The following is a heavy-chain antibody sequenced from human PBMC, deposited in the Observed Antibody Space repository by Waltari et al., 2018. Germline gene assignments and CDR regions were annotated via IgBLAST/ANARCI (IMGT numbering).Heavy chain of an antibody. CDR3: AKDEGENYGDYFDY. CDR1: GFTFSRYG. D-gene: IGHD4-17*01. Sequence: QVQLVESGGDVVQPGKSLRLSCAASGFTFSRYGMHWVRQAPGKGREWVAVIAYDGGNKYNADSVRGRFTISRDNSKNTLYLQMNSLRAEDTAVYYCAKDEGENYGDYFDYGGQGTLVTVSS. J-gene: IGHJ4*02. V-gene: IGHV3-30*18. CDR2: IAYDGGNK.